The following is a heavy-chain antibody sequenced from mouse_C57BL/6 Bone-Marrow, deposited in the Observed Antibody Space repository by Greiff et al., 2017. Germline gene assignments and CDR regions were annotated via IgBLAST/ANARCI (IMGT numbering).Heavy chain of an antibody. CDR3: ARDLWYPWYFDV. D-gene: IGHD2-1*01. CDR2: ISYYGSN. CDR1: GYSITSGYY. V-gene: IGHV3-6*01. Sequence: EVQRVESGPGLVKPSQSLSLTCSVTGYSITSGYYWNWIRQFPGNKLEWMGYISYYGSNNYNPSLKNRISITRDTSKNQFFLKLNSVTTEDTATYYCARDLWYPWYFDVWGTGTTVTVSS. J-gene: IGHJ1*03.